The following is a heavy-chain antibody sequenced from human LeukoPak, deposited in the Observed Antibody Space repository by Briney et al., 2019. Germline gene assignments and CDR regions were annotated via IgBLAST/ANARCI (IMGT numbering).Heavy chain of an antibody. CDR1: GGSISSGDYY. D-gene: IGHD3-10*01. CDR2: IYYSGST. CDR3: ARVALPYGSGSYYFDY. J-gene: IGHJ4*02. V-gene: IGHV4-30-4*01. Sequence: SQTPSLTCTVSGGSISSGDYYWSWIRQPPGKGLEWIGYIYYSGSTYYNPSLKSRVTISVDTSKNQFSLKLSSVTAADTAVYYCARVALPYGSGSYYFDYWGQGTLVTVSS.